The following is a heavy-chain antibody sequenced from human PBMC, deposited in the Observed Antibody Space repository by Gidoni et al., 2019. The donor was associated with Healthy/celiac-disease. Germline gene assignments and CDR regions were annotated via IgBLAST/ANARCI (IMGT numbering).Heavy chain of an antibody. J-gene: IGHJ4*02. CDR2: TNPSGGST. D-gene: IGHD1-1*01. V-gene: IGHV1-46*01. CDR1: EYTFTSYY. Sequence: QVQLVQSGAEVKKPGASVTASCKATEYTFTSYYMHWVRQAPGQGLEWMGITNPSGGSTSYAQKCRGRVIMARDTSTSTVYMELSSLRSEDTAVYYCASPSGSTTRVPFDYWGQGTLVTVSS. CDR3: ASPSGSTTRVPFDY.